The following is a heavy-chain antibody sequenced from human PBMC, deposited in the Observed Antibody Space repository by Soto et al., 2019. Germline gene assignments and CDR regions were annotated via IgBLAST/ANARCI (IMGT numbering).Heavy chain of an antibody. J-gene: IGHJ6*02. D-gene: IGHD2-15*01. CDR3: ARSEEDSDYYYYGMDV. V-gene: IGHV6-1*01. CDR1: GDTVSSNSVA. CDR2: TYYRSRWYS. Sequence: SQTLSLTCVGSGDTVSSNSVAWNWVRQSPSRGLEWLGRTYYRSRWYSDYAVSVRSRIDINADTSKNQVSLQPNSVTPEDTAVYYCARSEEDSDYYYYGMDVWGQGTTVTVFS.